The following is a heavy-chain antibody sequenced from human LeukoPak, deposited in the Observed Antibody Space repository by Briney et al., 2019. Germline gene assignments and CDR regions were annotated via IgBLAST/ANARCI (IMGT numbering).Heavy chain of an antibody. CDR3: ARARGDYYGSGSYVPPRYYFDY. CDR1: GYTFTGYY. V-gene: IGHV1-2*02. J-gene: IGHJ4*02. Sequence: GASVKVSCKASGYTFTGYYVHWVRQAPGQGLEWMGWINLNSGGTNYAQQFQGRVTMTRETSISTAYMELSKLRSDDTAVYYCARARGDYYGSGSYVPPRYYFDYWGQGTLVTVSS. D-gene: IGHD3-10*01. CDR2: INLNSGGT.